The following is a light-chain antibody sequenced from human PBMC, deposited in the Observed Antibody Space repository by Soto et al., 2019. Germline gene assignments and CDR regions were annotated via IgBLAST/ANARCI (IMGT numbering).Light chain of an antibody. CDR2: GAS. V-gene: IGKV3-20*01. CDR3: QQYGSSPYT. J-gene: IGKJ2*01. Sequence: EFVLTQSPGTLSLSPGERATLSCRASQSVSSDSLAWYQQKAGQAPRLVIYGASSRATGIPDRFSGSGSGSDFTLTISRLEPEDFAVYYCQQYGSSPYTFGQRTDVKIK. CDR1: QSVSSDS.